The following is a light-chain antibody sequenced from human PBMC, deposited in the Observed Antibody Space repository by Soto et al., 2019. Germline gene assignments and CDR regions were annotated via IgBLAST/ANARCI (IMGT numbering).Light chain of an antibody. CDR2: AAS. J-gene: IGKJ4*01. CDR3: QPANRFPLT. CDR1: QGISSW. Sequence: DIQMTQSPSSVSASVGDRVTITCRASQGISSWLDWYQQKPGKAPKLLIYAASSLQSGVPSRFSVSGSGTDFTLTISSLQPEDFATYYCQPANRFPLTFGGGTKVEIK. V-gene: IGKV1D-12*01.